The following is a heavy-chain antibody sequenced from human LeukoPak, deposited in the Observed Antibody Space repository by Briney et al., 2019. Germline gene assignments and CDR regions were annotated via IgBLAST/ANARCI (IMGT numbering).Heavy chain of an antibody. V-gene: IGHV4-59*01. CDR1: GGSISSYY. Sequence: PSETLSLTCTVSGGSISSYYWSWIRQPPGKGLEWIGYIYYSGSTNYNPSLKSRVTISVDTSKNQFSLKLSSVTAADTAVYYCARDLGGYYYVLYYWGQGTLVTVPS. CDR3: ARDLGGYYYVLYY. D-gene: IGHD3-22*01. CDR2: IYYSGST. J-gene: IGHJ4*02.